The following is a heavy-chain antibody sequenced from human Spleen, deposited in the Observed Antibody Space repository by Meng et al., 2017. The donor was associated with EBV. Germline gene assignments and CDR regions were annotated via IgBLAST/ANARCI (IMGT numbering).Heavy chain of an antibody. CDR1: GGTFSSYG. CDR3: AIDYGDSRFDP. J-gene: IGHJ5*02. CDR2: IIPIFGTS. V-gene: IGHV1-69*01. Sequence: QLQLVQSGAEVTKPGSSVKVSCKASGGTFSSYGINWVRQAPGQGLEWMGGIIPIFGTSAYAQNFQGRVTMTADESTTTAYMELSSLKSEDTAVYYCAIDYGDSRFDPWGQGTLVTVSS. D-gene: IGHD4-17*01.